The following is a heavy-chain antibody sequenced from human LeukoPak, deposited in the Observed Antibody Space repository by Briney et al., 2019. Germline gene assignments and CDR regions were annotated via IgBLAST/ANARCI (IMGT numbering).Heavy chain of an antibody. CDR3: ARGIYYGGAFDI. Sequence: SETLSLTCTVSGGSISSYYWSWIRQPPGKGLEWIGYIYYSGSTNYNPSLKSRGTISVDTSKNQFSLKLSSVTAADTAVYYCARGIYYGGAFDIWGQGTMVTVSS. D-gene: IGHD4-17*01. V-gene: IGHV4-59*01. CDR1: GGSISSYY. CDR2: IYYSGST. J-gene: IGHJ3*02.